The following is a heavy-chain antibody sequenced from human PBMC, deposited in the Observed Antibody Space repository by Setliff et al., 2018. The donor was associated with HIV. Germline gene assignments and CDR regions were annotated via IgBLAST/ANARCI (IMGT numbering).Heavy chain of an antibody. CDR3: VRDLMWAFDI. D-gene: IGHD2-21*01. V-gene: IGHV3-30*02. J-gene: IGHJ3*02. CDR2: IRDDGSNK. Sequence: GGSLRLSCAASGFTFSSYGMHWVRQAPGKGLEWVAFIRDDGSNKYYADSVKGRFTISRDNSKNTLYLQMNSLRAEDTAVYYCVRDLMWAFDIWGQGTMVTVSS. CDR1: GFTFSSYG.